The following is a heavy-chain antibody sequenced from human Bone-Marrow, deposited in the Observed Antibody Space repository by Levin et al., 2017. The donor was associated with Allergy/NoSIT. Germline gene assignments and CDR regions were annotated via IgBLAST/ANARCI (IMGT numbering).Heavy chain of an antibody. V-gene: IGHV1-18*01. CDR2: ISANSGDT. Sequence: PGGSLRLSCKTSGYTFTSYGISWVRQAPGQGLEWMAWISANSGDTKYAQKVQGRLTVTTDTSTTTGYMELRSLRSDDTAVYYCARVGYYGSGSYDSWGQGTLVTVSS. CDR3: ARVGYYGSGSYDS. J-gene: IGHJ4*02. D-gene: IGHD3-10*01. CDR1: GYTFTSYG.